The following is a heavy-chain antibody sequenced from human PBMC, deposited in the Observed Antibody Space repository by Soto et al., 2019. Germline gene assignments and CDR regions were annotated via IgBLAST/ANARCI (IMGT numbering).Heavy chain of an antibody. D-gene: IGHD3-10*01. CDR1: RFTFSSYA. CDR3: AKQELGYGSGNVYFDL. Sequence: HPGGSLRLSCAASRFTFSSYAMSWVRRAPGQGLEWVSSISGSGVSTYYADSVKGRFTISRDNSKNTLYLQMNSLRAEDTAVYYCAKQELGYGSGNVYFDLWGQGTLVTVSS. V-gene: IGHV3-23*01. J-gene: IGHJ4*02. CDR2: ISGSGVST.